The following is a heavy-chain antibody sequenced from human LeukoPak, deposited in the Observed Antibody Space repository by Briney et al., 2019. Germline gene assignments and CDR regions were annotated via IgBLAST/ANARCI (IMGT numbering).Heavy chain of an antibody. CDR1: GYRFTSHW. D-gene: IGHD5-18*01. Sequence: PGESLKISCKGSGYRFTSHWITWVRQMPGEGLEWMGRMDPSDSYTNYSPSVQAHVTMSADRSISTAYLQWSSLKASDTGMYYCARHDGYSYGTAFDYWGQGTLVIVSS. CDR3: ARHDGYSYGTAFDY. J-gene: IGHJ4*02. V-gene: IGHV5-10-1*01. CDR2: MDPSDSYT.